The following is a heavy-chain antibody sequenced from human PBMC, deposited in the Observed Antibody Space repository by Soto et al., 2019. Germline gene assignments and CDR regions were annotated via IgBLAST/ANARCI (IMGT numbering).Heavy chain of an antibody. J-gene: IGHJ3*02. V-gene: IGHV3-48*01. D-gene: IGHD2-15*01. CDR1: GFTFSSYS. Sequence: EVQLVESGGGLVQPGGSLRLSCAASGFTFSSYSMNWVRRAPGKGLEGVSYISSSSSTIYYADSVKGRFTISRDNAKNSLYLQMNSLRAEDTAVYYCARDGYCSGGSCPPDAFDIWGQGTMVTVSS. CDR3: ARDGYCSGGSCPPDAFDI. CDR2: ISSSSSTI.